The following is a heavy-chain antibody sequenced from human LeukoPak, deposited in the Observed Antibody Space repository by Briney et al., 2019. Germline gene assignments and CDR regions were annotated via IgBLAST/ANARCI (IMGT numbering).Heavy chain of an antibody. CDR3: ARDDSSFYFDY. CDR2: IYYSGST. D-gene: IGHD6-6*01. Sequence: TSETLSLTCTVSGGSISSSSYYWGWIRQPPGKGLEWIGSIYYSGSTYYNPSLKSRVTISVDTSKNQFSLKLSSVTAADTAVYYCARDDSSFYFDYWGQGTLVTVSS. CDR1: GGSISSSSYY. V-gene: IGHV4-39*07. J-gene: IGHJ4*02.